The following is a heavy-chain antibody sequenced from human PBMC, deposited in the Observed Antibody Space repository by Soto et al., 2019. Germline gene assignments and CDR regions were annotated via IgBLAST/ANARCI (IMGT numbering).Heavy chain of an antibody. Sequence: PGGSLRLSCAASGFTFSNYPMSWVRQAPGKGLEWVSGMSGSGASTYYADSVKGRFTISRDNSKNTLYLQMNSLRGEDTAIYYCAKVGSGWYYFDYSGQGTLVTVSS. J-gene: IGHJ4*02. D-gene: IGHD6-19*01. V-gene: IGHV3-23*01. CDR1: GFTFSNYP. CDR2: MSGSGAST. CDR3: AKVGSGWYYFDY.